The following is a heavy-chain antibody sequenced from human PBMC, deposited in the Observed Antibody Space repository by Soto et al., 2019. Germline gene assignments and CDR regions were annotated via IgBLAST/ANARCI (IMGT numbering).Heavy chain of an antibody. CDR1: GFTFSSYG. CDR3: ARDPGYSSSWGLPDNWFDP. CDR2: IWYDGSNK. Sequence: QVQLVESGGGVVQPGRSLRLSCAASGFTFSSYGMHWVRQAPGKGLEWVAVIWYDGSNKYYADSVKGRFTISRDNSKNTLYLQMNSLRAEDTAVYYCARDPGYSSSWGLPDNWFDPWGQGTLVTVSS. D-gene: IGHD6-13*01. J-gene: IGHJ5*02. V-gene: IGHV3-33*01.